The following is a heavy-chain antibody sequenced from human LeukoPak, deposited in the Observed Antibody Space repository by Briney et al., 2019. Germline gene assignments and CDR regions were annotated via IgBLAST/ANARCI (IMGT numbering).Heavy chain of an antibody. J-gene: IGHJ5*02. CDR1: GYTFTGYY. D-gene: IGHD2-2*01. CDR3: ARSVGYCSSTSCYRWFDP. Sequence: ASVKASCKASGYTFTGYYMHWVRQAPGQGLEWMGWINPNSGGTNYAQKFQGWVTMTRDTSISTAYMELSRLRSDDTAVYYCARSVGYCSSTSCYRWFDPWGQGTLVTVSS. CDR2: INPNSGGT. V-gene: IGHV1-2*04.